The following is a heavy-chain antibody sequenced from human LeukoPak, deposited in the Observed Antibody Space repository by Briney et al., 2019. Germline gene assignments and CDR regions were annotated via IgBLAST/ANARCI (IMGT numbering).Heavy chain of an antibody. D-gene: IGHD1-1*01. V-gene: IGHV3-9*01. CDR3: AKRRGGHNPFDC. CDR2: ISWNSGNI. CDR1: GFTFDDYA. Sequence: GGSLRLSCAASGFTFDDYAMHWVRQAPGKGLEWVSGISWNSGNIVYADSVKGRFTISRDNAKNSLYLQMNSLRDEDTALYYCAKRRGGHNPFDCWGQGTLVTVSS. J-gene: IGHJ4*02.